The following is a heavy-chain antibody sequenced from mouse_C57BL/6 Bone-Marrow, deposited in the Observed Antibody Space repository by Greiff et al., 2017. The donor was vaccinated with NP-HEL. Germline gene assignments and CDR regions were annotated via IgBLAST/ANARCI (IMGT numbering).Heavy chain of an antibody. CDR2: IDPSDSYT. J-gene: IGHJ2*01. CDR1: GYTFTSYW. Sequence: VQLQQSGAELVKPGASVKLSCKASGYTFTSYWMQWVKQRPGQGLEWIGEIDPSDSYTNYNQKFKGKATLTVDTSSSTAYMQLSSLTSEDSAVYYCARDGYYDYDYFVYFDYGGRGTTLTVSS. V-gene: IGHV1-50*01. CDR3: ARDGYYDYDYFVYFDY. D-gene: IGHD2-4*01.